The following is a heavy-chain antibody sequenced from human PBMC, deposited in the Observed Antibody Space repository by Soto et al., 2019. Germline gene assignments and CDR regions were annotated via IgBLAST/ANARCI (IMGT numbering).Heavy chain of an antibody. J-gene: IGHJ4*02. CDR2: IIPIFGTA. CDR1: GGTFSSYA. D-gene: IGHD1-26*01. Sequence: QVQLVQSGAEVKKPGSSVKVSCKASGGTFSSYAISWVRQAPGQGLEWMGGIIPIFGTANYAQKFQGRVTITADESTSTAYMELGSLRSEDTAVYYCARAREELLPEYYFDYWGQGTLVTVSS. V-gene: IGHV1-69*01. CDR3: ARAREELLPEYYFDY.